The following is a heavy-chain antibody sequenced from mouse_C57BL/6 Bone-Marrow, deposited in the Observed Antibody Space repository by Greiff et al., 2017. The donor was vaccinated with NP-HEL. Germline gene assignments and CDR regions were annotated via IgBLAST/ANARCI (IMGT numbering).Heavy chain of an antibody. Sequence: DVKLVESGPGLVKPSQSLSLTCSVTGYSITSGYYWNWIRQFPGNKLEWMGYISYDGSNNYNPSLKNRISITRDTSKNQFFLKLNSVTTEDTATYYCARETTVVASYWYFDVWGTGTTVTVSS. CDR2: ISYDGSN. D-gene: IGHD1-1*01. J-gene: IGHJ1*03. CDR1: GYSITSGYY. CDR3: ARETTVVASYWYFDV. V-gene: IGHV3-6*01.